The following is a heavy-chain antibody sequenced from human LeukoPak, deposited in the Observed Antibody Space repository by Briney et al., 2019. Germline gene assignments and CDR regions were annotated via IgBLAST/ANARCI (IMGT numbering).Heavy chain of an antibody. V-gene: IGHV1-46*01. CDR1: GYTFTSYY. D-gene: IGHD5-12*01. Sequence: GASVKVSCKASGYTFTSYYMHWVRQAPGQGLEWMGIINPSGGSTSYAQKFQGRVAMTRDTSTSTVYMELSSLRSEDTAVYYCARECPDGGYDAYYYYGMDVWGQGTTVTVSS. CDR3: ARECPDGGYDAYYYYGMDV. J-gene: IGHJ6*02. CDR2: INPSGGST.